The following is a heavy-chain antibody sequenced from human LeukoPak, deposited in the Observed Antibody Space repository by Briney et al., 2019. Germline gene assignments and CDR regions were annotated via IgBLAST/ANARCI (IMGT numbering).Heavy chain of an antibody. CDR2: IKQDGSEK. V-gene: IGHV3-7*01. Sequence: SGGSLRLSCAASGFTFSSYWMSWVRQAPGKGLEWVANIKQDGSEKCYVESVKGRFTISRDNAENSLYLQMNSLRAEDTAVYYCATCYNDDYGYFQHWGQGTLVTVSS. D-gene: IGHD4-17*01. CDR1: GFTFSSYW. J-gene: IGHJ1*01. CDR3: ATCYNDDYGYFQH.